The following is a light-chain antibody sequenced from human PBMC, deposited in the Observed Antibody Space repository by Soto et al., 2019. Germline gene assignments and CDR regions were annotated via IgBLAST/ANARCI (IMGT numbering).Light chain of an antibody. Sequence: DIVRNTSPAALSASPLARAPLSCRASQSVDNDLAWYQQKPGQPPRLLIYDASTRATGIPARFSGSQSGTEFTLTISSLLSEDFAVYFCQQYNKWPLTFGGGTKVDIK. CDR2: DAS. CDR1: QSVDND. CDR3: QQYNKWPLT. J-gene: IGKJ4*01. V-gene: IGKV3D-15*01.